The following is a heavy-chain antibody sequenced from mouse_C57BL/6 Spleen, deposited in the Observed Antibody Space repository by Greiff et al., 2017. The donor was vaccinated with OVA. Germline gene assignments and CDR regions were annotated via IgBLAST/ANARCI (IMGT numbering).Heavy chain of an antibody. CDR3: ARGLWDGYSYYAMDY. CDR2: FHPYNADN. CDR1: GYTFTTSP. D-gene: IGHD2-3*01. Sequence: VQLHQSGAELVKPGASVKMSCKASGYTFTTSPIEWMKQNHGKSLAWIGTFHPYNADNKYHEQFKGKATLTVEKSSSTVAWELSRLTSDDSAVYYCARGLWDGYSYYAMDYWGQGTSVTVSS. J-gene: IGHJ4*01. V-gene: IGHV1-47*01.